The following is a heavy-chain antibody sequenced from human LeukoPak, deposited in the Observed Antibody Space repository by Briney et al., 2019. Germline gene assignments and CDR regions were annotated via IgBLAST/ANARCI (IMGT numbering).Heavy chain of an antibody. CDR2: IYTSGST. D-gene: IGHD4-17*01. Sequence: SETLSLTCAVSGDSISSYYWSWIRQPAGKGLEWTGRIYTSGSTNYNPSLKSRVTISVDKSKNQFSLTLSSVTAADTAVYYCARDRTTVTTYYSYSYMDVWGKGTTVTVSS. J-gene: IGHJ6*03. CDR3: ARDRTTVTTYYSYSYMDV. CDR1: GDSISSYY. V-gene: IGHV4-4*07.